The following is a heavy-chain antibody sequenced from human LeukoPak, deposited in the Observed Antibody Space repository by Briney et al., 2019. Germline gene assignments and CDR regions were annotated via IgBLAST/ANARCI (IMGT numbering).Heavy chain of an antibody. CDR2: ISYDGSDK. V-gene: IGHV3-30*03. CDR3: ARARPSTCIDY. J-gene: IGHJ4*02. CDR1: GFTFSSYW. Sequence: GGSLRLSCAASGFTFSSYWMSWVRQAPGKGLEWVAVISYDGSDKFYADSVKGRFTISRDSSKNTLYLQMNSLRPEDTAVYYCARARPSTCIDYWGQGTLVTVSS.